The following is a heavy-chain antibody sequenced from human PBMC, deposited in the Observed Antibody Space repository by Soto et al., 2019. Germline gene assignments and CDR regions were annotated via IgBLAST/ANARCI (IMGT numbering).Heavy chain of an antibody. CDR3: ARGLYSSTRIYGMDV. Sequence: QVQLVQSGAEVKKPGASVKVSCQASGYTFTGYYMHWVRQAPGQGLEWMGWINPNSGGTNYAQKFQGWVTMTRDTSISTAYMELSRLRSDDTAVYYCARGLYSSTRIYGMDVWGQGTTVTVSS. J-gene: IGHJ6*02. CDR2: INPNSGGT. D-gene: IGHD6-13*01. CDR1: GYTFTGYY. V-gene: IGHV1-2*04.